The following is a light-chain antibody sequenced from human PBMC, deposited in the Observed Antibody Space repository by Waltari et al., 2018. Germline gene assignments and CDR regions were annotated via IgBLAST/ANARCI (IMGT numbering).Light chain of an antibody. CDR3: QKYGTRPAT. CDR2: DAA. Sequence: EIVLTQSPASLSLSTGDTATLSCSASQSVGKTLAWYQQRPGQAPRLLIYDAASRATDVPDRFSGSGSGTDFSLTISRLEPEDVAVYYCQKYGTRPATFGQGTKVEVK. CDR1: QSVGKT. J-gene: IGKJ1*01. V-gene: IGKV3-20*01.